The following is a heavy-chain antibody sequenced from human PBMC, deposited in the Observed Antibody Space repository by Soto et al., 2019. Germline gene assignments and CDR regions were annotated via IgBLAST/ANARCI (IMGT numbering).Heavy chain of an antibody. V-gene: IGHV1-69*06. CDR2: IIPIFGTA. D-gene: IGHD5-18*01. CDR1: GVTFSSYA. Sequence: WASVKVSCKASGVTFSSYAISWVRQAPGQGLEWMGGIIPIFGTANYAQKFQGRVTITADKSTSTAYMELSSLRSEDTAVYYCAREIHSHGYYYGTDVWGKGTTVLDSS. CDR3: AREIHSHGYYYGTDV. J-gene: IGHJ6*04.